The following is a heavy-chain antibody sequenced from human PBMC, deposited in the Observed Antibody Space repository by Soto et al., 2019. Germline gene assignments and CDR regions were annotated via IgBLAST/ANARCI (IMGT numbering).Heavy chain of an antibody. J-gene: IGHJ4*02. CDR2: ISSSSSTI. D-gene: IGHD6-13*01. CDR3: ARGMPGYSSSWYRISPLDY. CDR1: GFTFSSYS. Sequence: PGGSLRISCAASGFTFSSYSMNWVRQAPGKGLDWVSYISSSSSTIYYADSVKGRFTISRDNAKNSLYLQMNSLRAEDTAVYYCARGMPGYSSSWYRISPLDYWGQGTLVTVSS. V-gene: IGHV3-48*01.